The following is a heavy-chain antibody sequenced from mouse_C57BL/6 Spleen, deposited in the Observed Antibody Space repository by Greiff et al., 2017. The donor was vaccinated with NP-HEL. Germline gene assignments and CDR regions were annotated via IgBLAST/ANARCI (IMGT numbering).Heavy chain of an antibody. D-gene: IGHD2-5*01. V-gene: IGHV1-69*01. CDR3: ARSRDSNYDAMDY. J-gene: IGHJ4*01. CDR1: GYTFTSYW. Sequence: QVQLQQPGAELVMPGASVKLSCKASGYTFTSYWMHWVKQRPGQGLEWIGEIDPSDSYTNYNQKFKGKSTLTVDKSSSTAYMQLSSLTSEDSAVYYCARSRDSNYDAMDYWGQGTSVTVSS. CDR2: IDPSDSYT.